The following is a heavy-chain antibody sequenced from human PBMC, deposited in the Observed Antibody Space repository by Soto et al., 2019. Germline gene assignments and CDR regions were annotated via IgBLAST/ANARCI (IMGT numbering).Heavy chain of an antibody. CDR3: ARDSDRGYGMDV. CDR1: GYIFSTYY. J-gene: IGHJ6*02. Sequence: GASVKVSCKASGYIFSTYYVHWVRQAPGQGLEWMGIINPSGGSTSYAQKFQGRVTITADESTSTAYMELSSLRSDDTAVYYCARDSDRGYGMDVWGQGTTVTVSS. D-gene: IGHD3-10*01. CDR2: INPSGGST. V-gene: IGHV1-46*01.